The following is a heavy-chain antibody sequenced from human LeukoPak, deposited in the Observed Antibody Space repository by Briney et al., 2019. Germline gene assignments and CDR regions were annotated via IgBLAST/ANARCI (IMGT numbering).Heavy chain of an antibody. J-gene: IGHJ6*02. CDR3: TRDHGLDV. Sequence: GGPLRLSCAASGFTFSSYWMSWVRQAPGKGLMWVSQFKSDGSDTSCADPVKGRCTISRDNAKNMSYLEMNSVRVEDTAVYFCTRDHGLDVWGQGTTVTVSS. CDR1: GFTFSSYW. V-gene: IGHV3-74*01. CDR2: FKSDGSDT.